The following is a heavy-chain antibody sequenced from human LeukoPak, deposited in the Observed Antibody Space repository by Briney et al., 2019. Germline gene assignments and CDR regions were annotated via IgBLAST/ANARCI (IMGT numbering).Heavy chain of an antibody. Sequence: GESLKISCKGSGYRFSSDWIGWVRQIPGKGLEWIRIVYAGDSDNRYSTSFKGQVTISADKSISPAYLQWNSLRASDSAMYYCAGHDSTGKGTDYWGQGALVTVSS. CDR1: GYRFSSDW. D-gene: IGHD3-22*01. CDR2: VYAGDSDN. J-gene: IGHJ4*02. CDR3: AGHDSTGKGTDY. V-gene: IGHV5-51*01.